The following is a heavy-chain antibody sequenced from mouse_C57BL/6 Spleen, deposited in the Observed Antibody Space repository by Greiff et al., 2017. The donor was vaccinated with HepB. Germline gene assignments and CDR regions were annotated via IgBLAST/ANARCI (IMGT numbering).Heavy chain of an antibody. CDR2: INPGSGGT. CDR1: GYAFTNYL. J-gene: IGHJ3*01. CDR3: ARCYGSSYVWFAY. Sequence: QVQLQQSGAELVRPGTSVKVSCKASGYAFTNYLIEWVKQRPGQGLEWIGVINPGSGGTNYNEKFKGKATLTADKSSSTAYMQLSSLTSEDSAVYFCARCYGSSYVWFAYWGQGTLVTVSA. D-gene: IGHD1-1*01. V-gene: IGHV1-54*01.